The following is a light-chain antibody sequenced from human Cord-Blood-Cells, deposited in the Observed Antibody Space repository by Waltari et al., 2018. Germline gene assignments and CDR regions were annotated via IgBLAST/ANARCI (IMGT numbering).Light chain of an antibody. J-gene: IGLJ1*01. V-gene: IGLV2-8*01. CDR2: EVS. Sequence: ALTQPPSPSGSPGQSVTISWAGTSSHVGGYNSVSWYQQHPGKAPKHAIYEVSKRPSGVPDRFSGSKPGNTASLTVSGLQAEEEADYYCSSYEGSHNFYCFGARTKVTVL. CDR1: SSHVGGYNS. CDR3: SSYEGSHNFYC.